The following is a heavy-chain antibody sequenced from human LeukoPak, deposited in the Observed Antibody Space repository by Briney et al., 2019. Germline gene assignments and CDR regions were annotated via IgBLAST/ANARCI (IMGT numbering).Heavy chain of an antibody. CDR2: ISSTGETS. CDR1: GFTFSSFP. CDR3: ARVMSGSGSKNFDD. V-gene: IGHV3-64*01. Sequence: GSLRLSIVASGFTFSSFPMHWVRQVPGKGLEYVSAISSTGETSYYANSVKDRFTISRDNSKNTLYLQMGSLRAEDMAVYYCARVMSGSGSKNFDDRGQGTLVTVSS. J-gene: IGHJ4*02. D-gene: IGHD3-10*01.